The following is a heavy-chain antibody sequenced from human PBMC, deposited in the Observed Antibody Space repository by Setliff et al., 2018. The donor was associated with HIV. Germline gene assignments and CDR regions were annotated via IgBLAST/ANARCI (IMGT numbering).Heavy chain of an antibody. CDR2: IYHSGST. CDR1: GGSISGSSYH. J-gene: IGHJ4*02. V-gene: IGHV4-39*07. D-gene: IGHD6-19*01. Sequence: SETLSLTCTVSGGSISGSSYHWGWIRQTPGKGLEWIGSIYHSGSTYYNPSLESRVTTSVDTSEKQFSLRLTSVTAADTAVYYCARGVRDNSGWSSYYFDYWGQGTLVTVSS. CDR3: ARGVRDNSGWSSYYFDY.